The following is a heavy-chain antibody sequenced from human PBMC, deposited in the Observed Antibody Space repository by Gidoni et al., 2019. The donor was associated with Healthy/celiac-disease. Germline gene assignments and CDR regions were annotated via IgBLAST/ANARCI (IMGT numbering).Heavy chain of an antibody. J-gene: IGHJ4*02. D-gene: IGHD2-2*01. CDR3: AKAGYCSSTSCYFFDY. Sequence: EVQLVASGGGLVQPGRSLSLSCAASGFTFDDYAMHWVRQAPGKGLEWVSGISWNSGSIGYADSVKGRFTISRDNAKNSLYLQMNSLRAEDTALYYCAKAGYCSSTSCYFFDYWGQGTLVTVSS. CDR1: GFTFDDYA. V-gene: IGHV3-9*01. CDR2: ISWNSGSI.